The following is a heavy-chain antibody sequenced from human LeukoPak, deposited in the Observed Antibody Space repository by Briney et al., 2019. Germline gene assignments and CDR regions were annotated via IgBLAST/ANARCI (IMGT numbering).Heavy chain of an antibody. CDR1: GFTFSSYS. CDR3: AKDRVGTTGLDWFDP. Sequence: TGGSLRLSCAASGFTFSSYSMNWVRQAPGKGLEWVSYISSSSSTIYYADSVKGRFTISRDNAKNSLYLQMNSLRADDTAVYYCAKDRVGTTGLDWFDPWGQGTLVTVSS. V-gene: IGHV3-48*01. J-gene: IGHJ5*02. D-gene: IGHD1-26*01. CDR2: ISSSSSTI.